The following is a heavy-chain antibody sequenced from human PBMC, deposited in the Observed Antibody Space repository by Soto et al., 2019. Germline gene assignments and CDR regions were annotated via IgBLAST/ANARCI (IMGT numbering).Heavy chain of an antibody. CDR2: IFSNDEK. V-gene: IGHV2-26*01. J-gene: IGHJ5*02. Sequence: QVTLKESGPVLVKPTETLTLTCTVSGFSLSNGRRGVSWIRQPPGKALEWLAHIFSNDEKRLNTSLKSRLSISKDTSKSQVVLRMTHMDPVDTATYYCARTEDGVRSLTQAGWFDAWGQGALVTVSS. CDR3: ARTEDGVRSLTQAGWFDA. D-gene: IGHD4-17*01. CDR1: GFSLSNGRRG.